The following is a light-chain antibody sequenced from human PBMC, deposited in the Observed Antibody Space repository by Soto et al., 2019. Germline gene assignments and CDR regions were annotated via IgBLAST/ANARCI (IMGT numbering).Light chain of an antibody. J-gene: IGKJ4*01. Sequence: EIVLTQSPATLSLSPGERATLSCRASQSVSRYLAWYQQRPGQAPRLLIYDASNRATGIPARFSGSGSGTDFTLTISSLETEGFAVYYCQQRSNWPLFGGGTKVEIK. V-gene: IGKV3-11*01. CDR3: QQRSNWPL. CDR2: DAS. CDR1: QSVSRY.